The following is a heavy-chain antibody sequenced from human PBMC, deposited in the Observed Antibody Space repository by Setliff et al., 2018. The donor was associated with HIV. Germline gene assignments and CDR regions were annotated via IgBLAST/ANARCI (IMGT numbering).Heavy chain of an antibody. Sequence: HPGGSLRLSCAASGFSFGNYAMSWVRQAPGKGLQWVSSISGSGDSTFYSDSVKGRCTISRDNSKNTLYLQMNRLRVDDTAVYFCAKDRTPQNLFTYSVHQWGQGMLVTVSS. CDR1: GFSFGNYA. V-gene: IGHV3-23*01. J-gene: IGHJ1*01. CDR3: AKDRTPQNLFTYSVHQ. D-gene: IGHD1-1*01. CDR2: ISGSGDST.